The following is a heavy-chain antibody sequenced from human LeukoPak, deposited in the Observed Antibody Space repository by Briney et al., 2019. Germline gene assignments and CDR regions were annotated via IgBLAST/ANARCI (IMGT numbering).Heavy chain of an antibody. J-gene: IGHJ4*02. CDR3: ARWGDYDVLTGYYVSDY. V-gene: IGHV3-23*01. Sequence: GGSLRLSCAASGFTFSNYAMSWVRQAPGKGLEWVSAITGSGSGIYYADSMKSRFTISRDNSKNTLYLQINSLRAEDTAVYYCARWGDYDVLTGYYVSDYWGQGTLVTVSS. CDR2: ITGSGSGI. CDR1: GFTFSNYA. D-gene: IGHD3-9*01.